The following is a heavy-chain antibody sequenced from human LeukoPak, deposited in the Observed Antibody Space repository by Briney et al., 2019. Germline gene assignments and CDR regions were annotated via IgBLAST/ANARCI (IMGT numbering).Heavy chain of an antibody. Sequence: GGSLRLSCAASGFTFSSYSMNWVRQAPGKGLEWVSSISSSSSYIYYADSVKGRFTISRDNAKNSLYLQMNSLRAEDTAVYYCARDDPRDGYKVDAFDIWGQGTMVTVSS. CDR3: ARDDPRDGYKVDAFDI. D-gene: IGHD5-24*01. V-gene: IGHV3-21*01. CDR2: ISSSSSYI. CDR1: GFTFSSYS. J-gene: IGHJ3*02.